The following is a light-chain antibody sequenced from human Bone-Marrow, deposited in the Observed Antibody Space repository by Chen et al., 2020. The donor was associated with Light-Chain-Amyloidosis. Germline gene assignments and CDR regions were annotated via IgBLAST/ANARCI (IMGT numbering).Light chain of an antibody. Sequence: SSELTQPPSVSLSPGPTARITCSGDDLPTKYAYWYQQKPGQAPVLVIHRDTERPAGSSERVAGSSSGTTATLTMSGVQAEDEADYHCQSADSSGTYEVIVGGGTKLTVL. CDR3: QSADSSGTYEVI. CDR1: DLPTKY. J-gene: IGLJ2*01. CDR2: RDT. V-gene: IGLV3-25*03.